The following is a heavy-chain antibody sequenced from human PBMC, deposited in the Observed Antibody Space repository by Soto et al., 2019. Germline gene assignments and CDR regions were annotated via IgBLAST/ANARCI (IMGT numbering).Heavy chain of an antibody. D-gene: IGHD3-16*01. Sequence: PSETLSLTCTVSGGSISSGDYCWSWIRQPPGKGLEWIGYIYYSGSTFYNPSLKNRVTISLDTSKIQFSLKLSSVTAADTAVYYCVRGGGDNWFDPWGQGTLVTVSS. J-gene: IGHJ5*02. CDR2: IYYSGST. V-gene: IGHV4-30-4*01. CDR3: VRGGGDNWFDP. CDR1: GGSISSGDYC.